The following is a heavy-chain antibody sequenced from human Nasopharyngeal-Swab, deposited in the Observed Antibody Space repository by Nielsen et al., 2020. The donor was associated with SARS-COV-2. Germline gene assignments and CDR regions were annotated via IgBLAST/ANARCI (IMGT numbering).Heavy chain of an antibody. CDR1: GFTVSSNY. CDR3: ARATAYSGSYYFDY. D-gene: IGHD1-26*01. V-gene: IGHV3-11*04. Sequence: GESLKISCAASGFTVSSNYMSWIRQAPGKGLEWVSYISTSGTTIYYADSVKGRFTISRDNAENSVYLQMNSLRAEDTAVYYCARATAYSGSYYFDYWGQGTLVTVSS. CDR2: ISTSGTTI. J-gene: IGHJ4*02.